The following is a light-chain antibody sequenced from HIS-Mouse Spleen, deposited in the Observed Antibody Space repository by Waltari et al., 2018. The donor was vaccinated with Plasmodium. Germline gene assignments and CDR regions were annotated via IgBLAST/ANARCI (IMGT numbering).Light chain of an antibody. V-gene: IGKV3-15*01. CDR3: QQYNNWSFT. J-gene: IGKJ3*01. CDR1: QSVSSN. Sequence: EIVMTQSPATLSVSPGERATSSCRASQSVSSNLAWYQQKPGQDPRLLIYGASTRATGIPARFSGSGSGTEFTLTISSLQSEDFAVYYCQQYNNWSFTFGPGTKVDIK. CDR2: GAS.